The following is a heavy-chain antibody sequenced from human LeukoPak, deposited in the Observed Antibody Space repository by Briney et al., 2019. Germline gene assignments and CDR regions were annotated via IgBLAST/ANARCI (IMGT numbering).Heavy chain of an antibody. CDR1: GCSISSNY. Sequence: PAETLSLTCIVSGCSISSNYLSWIRQPAGKGLEWIGGTYVSGATNYNPSLKSRGIMSVATPKNHFYLRLTSVTAAAPAVYYCAREAHNSGGFDYWGQGTLVTVSS. CDR3: AREAHNSGGFDY. J-gene: IGHJ4*02. CDR2: TYVSGAT. D-gene: IGHD6-19*01. V-gene: IGHV4-4*07.